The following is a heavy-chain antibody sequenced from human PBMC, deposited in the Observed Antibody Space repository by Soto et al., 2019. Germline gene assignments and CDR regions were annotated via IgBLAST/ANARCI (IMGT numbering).Heavy chain of an antibody. V-gene: IGHV4-59*01. CDR3: ARGVRGWLEAQFDY. D-gene: IGHD6-19*01. Sequence: ETLSLTCTVSGGSISSYYWSWIRQPPGKGLEGIGYIYYSGSTNYNPSLKSRVTISVDTSKNQFSLKLSSVTAADTAVYYCARGVRGWLEAQFDYWGRGTLVTVSS. CDR1: GGSISSYY. J-gene: IGHJ4*02. CDR2: IYYSGST.